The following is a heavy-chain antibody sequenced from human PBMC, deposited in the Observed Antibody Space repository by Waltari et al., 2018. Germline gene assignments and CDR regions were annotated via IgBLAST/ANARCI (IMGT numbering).Heavy chain of an antibody. CDR1: GYTFTGYY. CDR3: ARATVMWYFDL. J-gene: IGHJ2*01. CDR2: INRNSGGT. V-gene: IGHV1-2*04. Sequence: QVQLVQSGAEVKKPGASVKVSCKASGYTFTGYYMHWVRQAPGQGLEWMGWINRNSGGTNYAQKFQGWVTMTRDTSISTAYMELSRLRSDDTAVYYCARATVMWYFDLWGRGTLVTVSS. D-gene: IGHD4-17*01.